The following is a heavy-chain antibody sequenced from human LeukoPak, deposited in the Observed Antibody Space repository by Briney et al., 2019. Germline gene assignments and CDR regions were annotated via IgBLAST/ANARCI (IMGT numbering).Heavy chain of an antibody. Sequence: GASLRLSCVASGFTFSNYAMSWVRQAPGKGLEWVSAITGSGTSTYYADSLKGRFTISPDNSKNTVFLQMNSLRHEDTAIYYCVIWGDYDVLTGYYVPDYWGQGTLVTVSS. CDR1: GFTFSNYA. J-gene: IGHJ4*02. CDR2: ITGSGTST. V-gene: IGHV3-23*01. D-gene: IGHD3-9*01. CDR3: VIWGDYDVLTGYYVPDY.